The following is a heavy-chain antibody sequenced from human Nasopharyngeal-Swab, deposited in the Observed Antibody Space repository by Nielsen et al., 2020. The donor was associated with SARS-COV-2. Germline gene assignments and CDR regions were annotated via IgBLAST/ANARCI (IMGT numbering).Heavy chain of an antibody. D-gene: IGHD3-10*01. J-gene: IGHJ6*02. Sequence: SLKISCAASGFTFDDYAMHWVRQAPGKGLEWVSGISWNSGSIGYADSVKGRFTISRDNAKNSLYLQMNSLRAEDTAVYYCAKEPGVLWFGELFSYGMDVWGQGTTVTVSS. CDR2: ISWNSGSI. CDR1: GFTFDDYA. V-gene: IGHV3-9*01. CDR3: AKEPGVLWFGELFSYGMDV.